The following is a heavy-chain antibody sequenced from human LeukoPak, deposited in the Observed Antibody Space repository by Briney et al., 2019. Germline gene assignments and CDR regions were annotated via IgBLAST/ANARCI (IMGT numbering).Heavy chain of an antibody. CDR1: GYTFTSYY. Sequence: ASVKVSCKASGYTFTSYYMHWVRQAPGQGLEWMGWISAYNGNTNYAQKLQGRVTMTTDTSTSTAYMELRSLRSDDTAVYYCARDLGSGWYFDYWGQGTLVTVSS. V-gene: IGHV1-18*04. D-gene: IGHD6-19*01. CDR3: ARDLGSGWYFDY. CDR2: ISAYNGNT. J-gene: IGHJ4*02.